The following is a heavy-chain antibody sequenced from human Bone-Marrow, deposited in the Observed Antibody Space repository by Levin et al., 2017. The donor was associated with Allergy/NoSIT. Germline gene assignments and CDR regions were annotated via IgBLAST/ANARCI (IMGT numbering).Heavy chain of an antibody. CDR2: INGDGSGK. J-gene: IGHJ4*02. D-gene: IGHD3-16*01. CDR1: GFTFSNYW. V-gene: IGHV3-7*01. Sequence: RPGGSLRLSCAASGFTFSNYWMAWVRQVPGKGLEYIANINGDGSGKYHVDSVKGRLTISRDNAKNSLFLQMSSLRDEDTAVYYCARDPGGGAIDSWGQGTLVTVSS. CDR3: ARDPGGGAIDS.